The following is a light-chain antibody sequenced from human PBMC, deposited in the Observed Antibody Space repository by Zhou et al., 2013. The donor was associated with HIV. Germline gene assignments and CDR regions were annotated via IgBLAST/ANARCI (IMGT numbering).Light chain of an antibody. CDR1: RSVYRNS. CDR2: VAS. CDR3: QQYGSLPIT. J-gene: IGKJ5*01. Sequence: EIVMTQSPATLSVSPGDRATLSCRASRSVYRNSLARYQQRPGQAPRLLINVASSRATGIPDRFSGSGSGTDFILTISRLEPEDFAVYYCQQYGSLPITFGQGTRLEIK. V-gene: IGKV3-20*01.